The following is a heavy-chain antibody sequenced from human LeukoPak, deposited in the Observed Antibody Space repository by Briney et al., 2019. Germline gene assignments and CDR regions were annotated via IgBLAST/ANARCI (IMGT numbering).Heavy chain of an antibody. CDR2: INSGGTT. V-gene: IGHV3-53*01. D-gene: IGHD3-10*01. CDR1: GFTVSGHY. CDR3: ARNKGVYGSGSYDN. Sequence: GGSLRLSCAASGFTVSGHYWSWVRQAPGKGLEWVSQINSGGTTYYADSVKGRFTISRDNSKNTLYLQMNRLRAEDTAVYHCARNKGVYGSGSYDNWGPGTLVTVSS. J-gene: IGHJ4*02.